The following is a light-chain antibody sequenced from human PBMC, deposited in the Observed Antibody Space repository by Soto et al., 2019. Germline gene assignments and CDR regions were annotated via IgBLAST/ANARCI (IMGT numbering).Light chain of an antibody. CDR1: SSTIGSNP. CDR2: SHD. J-gene: IGLJ3*02. Sequence: QSVLTQPPSASGPPGQRVTISCSGSSSTIGSNPVDWYQQLPGTAPKLLIYSHDQRPLGVPDRFSASRSGTSASLAISGLQPGDEGIDYCAVWGNKLDGPGVFGGGTKLTVL. CDR3: AVWGNKLDGPGV. V-gene: IGLV1-44*01.